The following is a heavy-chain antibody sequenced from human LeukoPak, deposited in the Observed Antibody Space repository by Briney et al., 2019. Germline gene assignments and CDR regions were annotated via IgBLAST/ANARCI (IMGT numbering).Heavy chain of an antibody. CDR3: ASKLAWTPFDY. D-gene: IGHD1-1*01. Sequence: KASETLSLTCAVYGGSFSGYYWSWIRQPPGKGLEWIREINHSGSTNYNPSLKSRVTISVDTSKNQFSLKLSSVTAADTAVYYCASKLAWTPFDYWGQGTLVTVSS. V-gene: IGHV4-34*01. CDR1: GGSFSGYY. CDR2: INHSGST. J-gene: IGHJ4*02.